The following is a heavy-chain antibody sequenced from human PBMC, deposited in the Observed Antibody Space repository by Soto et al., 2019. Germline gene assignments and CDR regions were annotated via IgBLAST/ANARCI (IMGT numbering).Heavy chain of an antibody. J-gene: IGHJ6*02. V-gene: IGHV1-69*13. CDR1: GVTFSSYA. Sequence: SVKVSCKASGVTFSSYAISWVRQAPGQGLEWMGGIIPIFGTANYAQKFQGRVTITADESTSTAYMELSSLRSGDTAVYYCARGGQLVTYYYYGMDVWGQGTTVTVSS. D-gene: IGHD6-6*01. CDR3: ARGGQLVTYYYYGMDV. CDR2: IIPIFGTA.